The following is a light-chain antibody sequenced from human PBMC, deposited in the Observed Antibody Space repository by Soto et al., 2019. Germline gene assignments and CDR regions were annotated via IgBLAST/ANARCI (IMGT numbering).Light chain of an antibody. J-gene: IGLJ3*02. V-gene: IGLV1-40*01. Sequence: QSVLTQPPSVSGAPGQRVSISCTGTTSNIGAGYDVHWYQQLPGTAPKLLTNRPSGVPDRFSASKSGTSASLAITGLQAEDEADYYCQSYDRSLSGSVFGGGTKLTVL. CDR1: TSNIGAGYD. CDR2: T. CDR3: QSYDRSLSGSV.